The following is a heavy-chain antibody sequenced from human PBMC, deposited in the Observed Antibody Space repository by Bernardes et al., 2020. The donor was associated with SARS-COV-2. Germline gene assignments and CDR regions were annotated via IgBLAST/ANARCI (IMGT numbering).Heavy chain of an antibody. V-gene: IGHV3-48*01. CDR3: ARQGGGMDV. CDR2: ISSGIDTI. Sequence: GGSLRLSRAASGFTFSYYSFNWVRQAPGKGLEWISYISSGIDTIYYADSVKGRFTISRDNAQNSLYLQMNSLRADDTAIYYCARQGGGMDVWGQGTTVTVSS. D-gene: IGHD3-16*01. CDR1: GFTFSYYS. J-gene: IGHJ6*02.